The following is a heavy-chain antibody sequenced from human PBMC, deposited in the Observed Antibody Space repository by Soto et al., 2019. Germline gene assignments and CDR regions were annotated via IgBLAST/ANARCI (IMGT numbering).Heavy chain of an antibody. V-gene: IGHV3-48*03. CDR3: ARAECNKPNCLTAYYSYGLDV. J-gene: IGHJ6*04. CDR1: GFTFSNFE. D-gene: IGHD1-1*01. CDR2: INTAGSTK. Sequence: LRLSCAASGFTFSNFEMHWVRQAPGKGLEWVSYINTAGSTKYYAESVKGRFTISRDNARNSLFLQMNSLRAEDTAVYYCARAECNKPNCLTAYYSYGLDVWGEGATVTVSS.